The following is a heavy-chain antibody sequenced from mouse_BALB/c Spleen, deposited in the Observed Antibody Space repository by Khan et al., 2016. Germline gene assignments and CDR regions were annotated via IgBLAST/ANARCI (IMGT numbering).Heavy chain of an antibody. J-gene: IGHJ1*01. CDR2: IYPGSGST. CDR3: ARVALSYGSSYWYFDV. Sequence: QVQLQQPGAELVKPGTSVKLSCKASGYNFTSYWINWVKLRPGQGLEWIGDIYPGSGSTNYNEKFKSKATLTVDTSSSTAYMQLSSLASEDSALYYCARVALSYGSSYWYFDVWGAGTTVTVSS. CDR1: GYNFTSYW. V-gene: IGHV1-55*01. D-gene: IGHD1-1*01.